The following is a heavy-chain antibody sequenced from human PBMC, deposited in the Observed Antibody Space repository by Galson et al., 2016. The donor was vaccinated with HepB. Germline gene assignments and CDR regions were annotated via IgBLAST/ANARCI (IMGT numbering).Heavy chain of an antibody. CDR3: AKGPRATRRYMDV. J-gene: IGHJ6*02. CDR2: IGWDGVKT. D-gene: IGHD3-16*02. V-gene: IGHV3-43*01. Sequence: SLRLSCAASGFTFDDCPMHWVRQAPGKGLEWVSLIGWDGVKTLYGDSVKGRFTISRDNSKNFLYLQINSLRTEDTALYFCAKGPRATRRYMDVWGQGTTVTVSS. CDR1: GFTFDDCP.